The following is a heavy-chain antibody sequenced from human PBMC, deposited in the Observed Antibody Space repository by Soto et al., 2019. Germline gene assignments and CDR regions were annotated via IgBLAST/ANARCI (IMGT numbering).Heavy chain of an antibody. V-gene: IGHV4-39*01. CDR1: GCSISSSSYY. Sequence: PSETLSLTCPVSGCSISSSSYYWGWIRQPPGKGLEWIGSIYYSGSTYYNPSLKSRVTISVDTSKNQFSLKLSSVAAADTAVYYCARQFRKTIDYWGQGTLVTVSS. CDR2: IYYSGST. CDR3: ARQFRKTIDY. J-gene: IGHJ4*02.